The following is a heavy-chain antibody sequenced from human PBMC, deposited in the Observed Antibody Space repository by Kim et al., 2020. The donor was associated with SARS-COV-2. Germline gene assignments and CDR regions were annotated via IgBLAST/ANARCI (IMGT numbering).Heavy chain of an antibody. D-gene: IGHD1-1*01. Sequence: GGSLRLSCEASGFSFSSYAMHWVRQAPGKGLEWVAVISYDGSDVFYAESVKGRFTISRDNSKNTVHLQMNSLTTEDTAVYFCPKVKTGTGPFEYWGQGTLVTVST. J-gene: IGHJ4*02. CDR2: ISYDGSDV. CDR3: PKVKTGTGPFEY. V-gene: IGHV3-30*18. CDR1: GFSFSSYA.